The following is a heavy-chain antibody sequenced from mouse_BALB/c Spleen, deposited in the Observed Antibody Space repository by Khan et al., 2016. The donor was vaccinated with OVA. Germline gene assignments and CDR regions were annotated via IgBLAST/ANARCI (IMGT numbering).Heavy chain of an antibody. CDR1: GYTFTSYY. CDR2: INPSNGGT. V-gene: IGHV1S81*02. D-gene: IGHD1-1*01. Sequence: QVQLKESGAELVKPGASVKLSCKASGYTFTSYYMYWVKQRPGQGLEWIGEINPSNGGTNVNEKFKNTATLTVDKSSSTAYMELSSLTSEDSAVYYCTRGGYGSPFAYWGQGTLVTVSA. CDR3: TRGGYGSPFAY. J-gene: IGHJ3*01.